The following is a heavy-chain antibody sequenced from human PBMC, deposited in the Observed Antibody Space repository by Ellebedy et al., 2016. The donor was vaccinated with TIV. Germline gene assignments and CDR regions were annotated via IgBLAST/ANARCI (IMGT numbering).Heavy chain of an antibody. CDR1: GFTFTSSA. J-gene: IGHJ3*02. D-gene: IGHD3-22*01. CDR3: AAPATLDYYDSSGYSSFDAFDI. Sequence: SVKVSCXASGFTFTSSAVQWVRQARGQRLEWIGWIVVGSGNTNYAQKFQERVTITRDMSTSTAYMELSSLRSEDTAVYYCAAPATLDYYDSSGYSSFDAFDIWGQGTMVTVSS. CDR2: IVVGSGNT. V-gene: IGHV1-58*01.